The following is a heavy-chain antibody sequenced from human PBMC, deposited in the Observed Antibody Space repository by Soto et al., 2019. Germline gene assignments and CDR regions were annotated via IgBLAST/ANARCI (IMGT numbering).Heavy chain of an antibody. CDR2: IYTSGST. Sequence: QVQLQESGPGLVKPSETLSLTCTVSGGSISSYYWSWIRQPAGKGLEWIGRIYTSGSTNYNPSLKSRGTMVVDTSKNPFPLELSPVAGADTAVDYCARARVGSGWYRGKDVLGQGTTVTRSS. V-gene: IGHV4-4*07. J-gene: IGHJ6*01. D-gene: IGHD6-19*01. CDR1: GGSISSYY. CDR3: ARARVGSGWYRGKDV.